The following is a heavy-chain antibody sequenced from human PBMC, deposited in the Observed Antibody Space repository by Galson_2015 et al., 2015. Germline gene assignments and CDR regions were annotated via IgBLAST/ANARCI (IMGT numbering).Heavy chain of an antibody. J-gene: IGHJ4*02. CDR1: GFSLSKSGVG. V-gene: IGHV2-5*02. Sequence: PALVKPTQTLTLTCTFSGFSLSKSGVGVGWLRQPPGKALEWLGNIYWVDGSRHNPSLKTRLAITTGSSENQVVLTLTNMDPVDTATYYCASKGVTSSWTAFEYWGQGTRVTVSS. CDR3: ASKGVTSSWTAFEY. CDR2: IYWVDGS. D-gene: IGHD6-13*01.